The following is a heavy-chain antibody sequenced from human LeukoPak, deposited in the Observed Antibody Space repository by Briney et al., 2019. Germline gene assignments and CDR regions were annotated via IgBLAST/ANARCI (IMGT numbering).Heavy chain of an antibody. J-gene: IGHJ4*02. CDR3: ARAAYDFWSGYPDH. V-gene: IGHV3-21*01. CDR1: GFTFSSYS. CDR2: ISSSSSYI. D-gene: IGHD3-3*01. Sequence: GGSLRLSCAASGFTFSSYSMNWVRQAPGKGLEWVSSISSSSSYIYYADSVKGRFTISRDNAKNSLYLQMNSLRAEDTAVYYCARAAYDFWSGYPDHWGQGSLVTVSS.